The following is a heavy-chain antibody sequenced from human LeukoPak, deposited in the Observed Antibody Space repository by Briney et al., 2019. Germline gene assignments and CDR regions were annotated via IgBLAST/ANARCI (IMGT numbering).Heavy chain of an antibody. CDR1: GGSISSYY. J-gene: IGHJ4*02. CDR3: ARGPFSSSWYYFDY. CDR2: IYTSGNT. D-gene: IGHD6-13*01. Sequence: SETLSLTCTVSGGSISSYYWSWIRQPAGKGLEWIGRIYTSGNTNYNPSLKSRVTMSVDTSKNQFSLKLSSVTAADTAVYYCARGPFSSSWYYFDYWGQGTLVTVSS. V-gene: IGHV4-4*07.